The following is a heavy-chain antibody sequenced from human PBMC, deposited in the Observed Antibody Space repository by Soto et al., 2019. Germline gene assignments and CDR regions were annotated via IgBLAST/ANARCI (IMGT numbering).Heavy chain of an antibody. CDR3: AKWEIAAAGYDY. J-gene: IGHJ4*02. V-gene: IGHV3-30*18. D-gene: IGHD6-13*01. CDR2: ISYDGSNK. CDR1: GFTFSSYG. Sequence: QPGGSLRLSCAASGFTFSSYGMHWVRQAPGKGLEWVAVISYDGSNKYYADSVKGRFTISRDNSKNTLYLQMNSLRPEDTAVYYCAKWEIAAAGYDYWGQGTLVTVSS.